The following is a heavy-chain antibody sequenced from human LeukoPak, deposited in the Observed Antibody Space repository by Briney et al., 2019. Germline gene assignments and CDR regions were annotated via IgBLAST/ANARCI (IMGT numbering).Heavy chain of an antibody. J-gene: IGHJ4*02. V-gene: IGHV3-23*01. Sequence: PGGSLRLSCAASGFTFSSYAMSWVRQAPGKGLEWVLAISGSGGSTYYADSVKGRFTISRDNSKNTLYLQMNSLRAEDTAVYYCAKTTTVTSTAPYYFDYWGQGTLVTVSS. CDR2: ISGSGGST. D-gene: IGHD4-17*01. CDR3: AKTTTVTSTAPYYFDY. CDR1: GFTFSSYA.